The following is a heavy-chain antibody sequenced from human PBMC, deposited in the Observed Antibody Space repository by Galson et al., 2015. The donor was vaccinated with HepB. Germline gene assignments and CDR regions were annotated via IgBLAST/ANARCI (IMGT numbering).Heavy chain of an antibody. J-gene: IGHJ3*02. D-gene: IGHD3-3*01. V-gene: IGHV2-5*01. CDR1: GFSLSASGVG. CDR3: ARFRFWSGYYRSAFDI. CDR2: IYWNDDK. Sequence: PALVKPTQTLTLTCTFSGFSLSASGVGVGWIRQPPGKALEWLALIYWNDDKRYSPSLKSRLTITKDTSKNQVVLTMTNMDPVDTATYYCARFRFWSGYYRSAFDIWGQGTMVTVSS.